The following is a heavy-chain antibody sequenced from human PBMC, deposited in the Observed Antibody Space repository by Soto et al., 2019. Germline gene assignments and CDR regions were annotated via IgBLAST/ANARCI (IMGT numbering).Heavy chain of an antibody. CDR2: ISSSGSTI. V-gene: IGHV3-11*01. J-gene: IGHJ3*02. Sequence: GGSLRLSCAASGFTFSDYYMSWIRQAPGKGLEWVSYISSSGSTIYYADSVKGRFTISRDNAKNKLDLQMNSLRVEDTVVYYCAKRGSTVTDHAFDIWGQGTMVTVSS. CDR3: AKRGSTVTDHAFDI. CDR1: GFTFSDYY. D-gene: IGHD4-17*01.